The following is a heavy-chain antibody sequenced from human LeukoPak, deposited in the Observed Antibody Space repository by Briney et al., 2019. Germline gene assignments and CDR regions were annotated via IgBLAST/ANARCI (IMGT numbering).Heavy chain of an antibody. V-gene: IGHV3-23*01. CDR2: ISGSGGST. CDR3: AKRDYGDYGIDY. D-gene: IGHD4-17*01. Sequence: GGSLRLSCSASGFTFSSYAMSWVRQAPGKGLEWVSAISGSGGSTYYADSVKGRFTISRDNSKNTVYLEMNSVRAEDTAVYYCAKRDYGDYGIDYWGQGTLVTVSS. J-gene: IGHJ4*02. CDR1: GFTFSSYA.